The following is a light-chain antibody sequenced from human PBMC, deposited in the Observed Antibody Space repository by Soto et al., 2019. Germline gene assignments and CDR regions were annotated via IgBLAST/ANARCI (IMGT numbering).Light chain of an antibody. V-gene: IGKV1-33*01. CDR1: WNISQW. J-gene: IGKJ4*01. CDR3: QQYDNLPLT. CDR2: DAS. Sequence: IQMTESRSSLCASVRDRVXITCRASWNISQWLAWYQQQPGNAPHPXXHDASNLEKGGPSRFSGSGSGTEFTFTISSLQPEDIATYYGQQYDNLPLTFGGGTKVDIK.